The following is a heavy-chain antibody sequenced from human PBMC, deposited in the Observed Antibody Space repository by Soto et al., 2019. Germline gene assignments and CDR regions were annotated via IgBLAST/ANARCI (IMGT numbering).Heavy chain of an antibody. D-gene: IGHD3-16*01. CDR1: GFIFSSYA. V-gene: IGHV3-64D*06. CDR2: ISSNGEST. Sequence: PGGSLRLSCSASGFIFSSYAMYWVRQAPGKGLEYVSAISSNGESTFYADSVKGRFTISRDNSKNTLHLQMSSLRSEDTAVYYCVKGGYFYAYSAFDVWGQGTLVTVSS. J-gene: IGHJ3*01. CDR3: VKGGYFYAYSAFDV.